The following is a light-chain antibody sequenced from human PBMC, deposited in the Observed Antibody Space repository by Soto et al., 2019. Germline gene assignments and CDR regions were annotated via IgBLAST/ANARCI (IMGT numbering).Light chain of an antibody. CDR3: QSYDSSLSGRV. CDR1: SSNIGAGYD. Sequence: QSVLTQPPSVSGAPGQRVTISCTGSSSNIGAGYDVHWYQQLPGTAPKLLISGNNNRPSGVPDRFSGSKSGTSASLAITGLQAEDEADDYCQSYDSSLSGRVFGTGTKLTVL. CDR2: GNN. V-gene: IGLV1-40*01. J-gene: IGLJ1*01.